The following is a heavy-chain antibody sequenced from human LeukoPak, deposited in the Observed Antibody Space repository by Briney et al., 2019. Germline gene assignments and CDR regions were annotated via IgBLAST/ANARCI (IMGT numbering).Heavy chain of an antibody. CDR3: AKDRGYCTNGVCYRFDY. D-gene: IGHD2-8*01. J-gene: IGHJ4*02. CDR1: GFTFSSYG. CDR2: ISYDGSNK. V-gene: IGHV3-30*18. Sequence: PGRSLRLSCAASGFTFSSYGMHWVRQAPGKGLEWVAVISYDGSNKYYADSVKGRFTISRDNSKDTLYLQMSSLRAEDTAVYYCAKDRGYCTNGVCYRFDYWGQGTLVTVSS.